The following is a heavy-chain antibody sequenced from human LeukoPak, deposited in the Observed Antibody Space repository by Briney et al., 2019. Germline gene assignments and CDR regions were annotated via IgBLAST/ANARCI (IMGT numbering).Heavy chain of an antibody. D-gene: IGHD3-10*01. Sequence: GGSLRLSCAASGFTFSDYYMSWIRQAPGKGLEWVSYISSSGSTIYYADSVKGRFTISRDNAKNSLYLQMNSLRAEDTAVYYCARYVTMVRGVITGMDVWGQGTTVTVSS. V-gene: IGHV3-11*01. J-gene: IGHJ6*02. CDR1: GFTFSDYY. CDR2: ISSSGSTI. CDR3: ARYVTMVRGVITGMDV.